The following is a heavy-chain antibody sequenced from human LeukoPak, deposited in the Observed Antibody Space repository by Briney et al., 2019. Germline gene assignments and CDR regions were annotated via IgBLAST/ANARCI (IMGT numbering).Heavy chain of an antibody. J-gene: IGHJ4*02. CDR2: ISYDGSNK. Sequence: PGGSLRLSCAASGFTFSSYAMHWVRQAPGKGLEWVAVISYDGSNKYYADSVKGRFTISRDNSKNTLYLQMNSLRAEDTAVYYCARFIPVDYWGQGTLVTVSS. V-gene: IGHV3-30-3*01. CDR3: ARFIPVDY. D-gene: IGHD3-16*02. CDR1: GFTFSSYA.